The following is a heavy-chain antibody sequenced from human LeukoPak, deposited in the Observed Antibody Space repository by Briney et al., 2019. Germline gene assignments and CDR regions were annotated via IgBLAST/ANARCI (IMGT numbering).Heavy chain of an antibody. CDR1: GYTFASYD. CDR3: STSCYTLVCYYYYYGMDV. V-gene: IGHV1-8*01. D-gene: IGHD2-2*02. Sequence: ASVKVSCKASGYTFASYDLNWVRQATGQGLEWMGWMNPNSDNTGYAQKFQGRVTMTRNTSISTAYMELSSLRSSSKNGYCSSTSCYTLVCYYYYYGMDVWGQGTTVTVSS. J-gene: IGHJ6*02. CDR2: MNPNSDNT.